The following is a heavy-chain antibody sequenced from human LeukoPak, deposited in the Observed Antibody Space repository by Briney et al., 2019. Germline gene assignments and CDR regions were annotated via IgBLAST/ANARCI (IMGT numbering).Heavy chain of an antibody. Sequence: GGSLRLSCAASGFTFSSYAMSWVRQAPGKGLEWVSAISGSGGSTYYADSVKGRFTISRDNSKNTLYLQMNSLRGEDTAVYYCARDGGTDTHDWYFDLWGRGTQVTVSS. D-gene: IGHD1-1*01. V-gene: IGHV3-23*01. CDR1: GFTFSSYA. J-gene: IGHJ2*01. CDR3: ARDGGTDTHDWYFDL. CDR2: ISGSGGST.